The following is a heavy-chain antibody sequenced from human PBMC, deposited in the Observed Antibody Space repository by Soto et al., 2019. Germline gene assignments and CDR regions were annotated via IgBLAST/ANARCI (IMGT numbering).Heavy chain of an antibody. Sequence: QPGGSLRLSCAASGFTFSSYEMNWVRQAPGKGLEWVSYISSSGSTIYYADSVKGRFTISRDNAKNSLYLQMNSLRAEDTAVYYCARDPTLQYIEMATERFDYWGQGTLVTVSS. CDR2: ISSSGSTI. CDR3: ARDPTLQYIEMATERFDY. CDR1: GFTFSSYE. J-gene: IGHJ4*02. D-gene: IGHD5-12*01. V-gene: IGHV3-48*03.